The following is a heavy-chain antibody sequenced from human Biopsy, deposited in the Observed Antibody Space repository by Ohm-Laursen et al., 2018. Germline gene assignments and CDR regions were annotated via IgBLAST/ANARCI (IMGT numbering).Heavy chain of an antibody. CDR3: TRGGYYYDSLAYYYWFDL. CDR2: INAKTGDT. Sequence: ATVKISCKASGYTFTGYHVHWVRQAPGQGLEWMGWINAKTGDTNYAQKFQGRVTMTRDTSISTAYVDLSSLRSDDTAVYYCTRGGYYYDSLAYYYWFDLWGQGTLVTVSS. J-gene: IGHJ5*02. CDR1: GYTFTGYH. D-gene: IGHD3-22*01. V-gene: IGHV1-2*02.